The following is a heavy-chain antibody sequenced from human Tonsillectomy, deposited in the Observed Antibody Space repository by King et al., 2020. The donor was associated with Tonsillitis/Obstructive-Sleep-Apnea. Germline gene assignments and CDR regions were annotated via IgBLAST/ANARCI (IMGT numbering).Heavy chain of an antibody. CDR3: ARSAVGVGAYNWFDP. CDR1: GYIFTNYY. J-gene: IGHJ5*02. CDR2: ISPSGGST. Sequence: VQLVQSGAEVKKPGASVKVSCQASGYIFTNYYMNWVRQAPGQGLEWMGIISPSGGSTSYAQKFQGRVSMTRDTSTSTVYMELSSLRSEDTAIYYCARSAVGVGAYNWFDPWGQGTLVTVSP. V-gene: IGHV1-46*01. D-gene: IGHD3-10*01.